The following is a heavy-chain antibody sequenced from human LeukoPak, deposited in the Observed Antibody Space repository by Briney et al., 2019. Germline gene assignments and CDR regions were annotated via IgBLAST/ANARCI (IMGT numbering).Heavy chain of an antibody. CDR2: IYYSGST. CDR1: GGSISSGDYY. Sequence: SETLSLTCTVSGGSISSGDYYWSWIRQPPGKGLEWIGYIYYSGSTNYNPSLKSRVTISVDTSKNQFSLKLSSVTAADTAVYYCARTSGSYFYYYGMDVWGQGTTVTVSS. D-gene: IGHD1-26*01. J-gene: IGHJ6*02. V-gene: IGHV4-61*08. CDR3: ARTSGSYFYYYGMDV.